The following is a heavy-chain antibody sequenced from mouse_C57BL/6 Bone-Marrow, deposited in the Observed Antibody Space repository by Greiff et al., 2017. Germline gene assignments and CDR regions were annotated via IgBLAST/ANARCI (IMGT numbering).Heavy chain of an antibody. CDR3: TTKVYYDYEYYFDY. Sequence: VQLKQSGAELVRPGASVKLSCTASGFNIKDDYMHWVKQRPEQGLEWIGWIDPENGDTEYASKFQGKATITADTSSNTAYLQLSSLTSEDTAVYYCTTKVYYDYEYYFDYWGQGTTLTVSS. CDR1: GFNIKDDY. J-gene: IGHJ2*01. CDR2: IDPENGDT. V-gene: IGHV14-4*01. D-gene: IGHD2-4*01.